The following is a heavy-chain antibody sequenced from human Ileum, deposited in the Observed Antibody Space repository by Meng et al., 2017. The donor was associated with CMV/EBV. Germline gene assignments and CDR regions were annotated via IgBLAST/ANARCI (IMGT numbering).Heavy chain of an antibody. CDR2: ISQDGSNK. D-gene: IGHD1-1*01. CDR3: AREPQLEIDAFDI. CDR1: GFTFSCYT. J-gene: IGHJ3*02. V-gene: IGHV3-30-3*01. Sequence: GESLKISCAASGFTFSCYTMHWVRQPPGKGLQWVALISQDGSNKDYADSVKGRFTISRDNSKNTLYVQMNSLRPDDTAVYYCAREPQLEIDAFDIWGRGTMVTVSS.